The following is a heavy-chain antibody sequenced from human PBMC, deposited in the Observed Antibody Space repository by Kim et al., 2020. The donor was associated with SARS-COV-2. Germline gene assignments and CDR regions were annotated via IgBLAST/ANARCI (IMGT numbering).Heavy chain of an antibody. Sequence: GGSLRLSCAASGFTFSSYWMHWVRQPPGKGLVWVSRINSDGSSTSYADSVKGRFTISRDNAKNTLYLQMNSLRGEDTAVYYCARSQSYYEILTGYTYYFDYWGQGTLVTVSS. CDR3: ARSQSYYEILTGYTYYFDY. D-gene: IGHD3-9*01. CDR1: GFTFSSYW. J-gene: IGHJ4*02. CDR2: INSDGSST. V-gene: IGHV3-74*01.